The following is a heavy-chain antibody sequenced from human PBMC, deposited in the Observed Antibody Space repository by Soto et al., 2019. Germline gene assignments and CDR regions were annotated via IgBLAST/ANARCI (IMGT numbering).Heavy chain of an antibody. CDR1: GYSFTSYW. D-gene: IGHD6-13*01. CDR2: IYPGDSDT. CDR3: ATHRGGSSWYYDYYGMDV. V-gene: IGHV5-51*01. Sequence: LKISCKGSGYSFTSYWIGWVRQMPGKGLEWMGIIYPGDSDTRYSPSFQGQVTISADKSISTAYLQWSSLKASDTAMYYCATHRGGSSWYYDYYGMDVWGQGTTVTVS. J-gene: IGHJ6*02.